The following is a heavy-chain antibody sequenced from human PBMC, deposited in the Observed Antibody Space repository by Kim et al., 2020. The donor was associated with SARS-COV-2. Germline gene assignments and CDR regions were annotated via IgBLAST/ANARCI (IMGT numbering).Heavy chain of an antibody. CDR3: ATWRYNYGCSYYFDY. D-gene: IGHD5-18*01. J-gene: IGHJ4*02. Sequence: QKLQGRVTMTTDTSTRTAYMELRSLRSDDTAVYYCATWRYNYGCSYYFDYWGQGTLVTVSS. V-gene: IGHV1-18*01.